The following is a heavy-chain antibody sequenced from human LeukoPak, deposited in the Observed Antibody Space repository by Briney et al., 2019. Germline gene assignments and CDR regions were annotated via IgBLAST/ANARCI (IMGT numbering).Heavy chain of an antibody. V-gene: IGHV1-46*01. Sequence: GASVKVSCKASGYTFTSYYMHWVRQAPGQGLEWMGIINPSGGSTSYAQKFQGRVTMTRDTSTSTVYMELSSLRSEDTAVYYCARARSIYGSGSQFDYWGQGTLVTVSS. CDR2: INPSGGST. CDR1: GYTFTSYY. D-gene: IGHD3-10*01. J-gene: IGHJ4*02. CDR3: ARARSIYGSGSQFDY.